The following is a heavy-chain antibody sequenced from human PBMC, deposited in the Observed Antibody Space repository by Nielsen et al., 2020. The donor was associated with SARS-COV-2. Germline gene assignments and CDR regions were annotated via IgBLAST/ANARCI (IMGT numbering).Heavy chain of an antibody. D-gene: IGHD2-15*01. Sequence: GESLKISCAASGFTFSSYSMNWVRQAPGKGLEWVSYISSSSSTIYYADSVKGRFTISRDNAKNSLYLQMNSLRDEDTAVYYCARGTVVAASRFDYWGQGTLVTVSS. CDR3: ARGTVVAASRFDY. J-gene: IGHJ4*02. V-gene: IGHV3-48*02. CDR2: ISSSSSTI. CDR1: GFTFSSYS.